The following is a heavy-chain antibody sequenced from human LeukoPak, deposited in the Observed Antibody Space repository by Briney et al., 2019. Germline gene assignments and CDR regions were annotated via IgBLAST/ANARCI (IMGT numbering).Heavy chain of an antibody. CDR1: GGTFSSYA. D-gene: IGHD5-12*01. CDR2: IFPIFGTA. J-gene: IGHJ6*04. CDR3: ASPPLTNIVATITERCYYYGMDV. Sequence: SVKVSCKASGGTFSSYAISWVRQAPGQGLEWMGGIFPIFGTANYAQKFQGRVTITADKSTSTAYMELSSLRSEDTAVYYCASPPLTNIVATITERCYYYGMDVWGKGTTVTVSS. V-gene: IGHV1-69*06.